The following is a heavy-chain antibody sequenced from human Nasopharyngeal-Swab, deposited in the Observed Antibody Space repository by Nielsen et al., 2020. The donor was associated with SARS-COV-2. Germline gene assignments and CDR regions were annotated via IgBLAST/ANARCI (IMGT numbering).Heavy chain of an antibody. V-gene: IGHV4-59*08. CDR2: ISYSGST. CDR3: ARSRITGTSRYFDL. Sequence: SETLSLTCTVSGGSINSSYWSWIRQPPGKGLEWIGYISYSGSTNYNPSLTSRVTISVDTSKNQFSLKLSSVTAADTAVYHCARSRITGTSRYFDLWGRGTLVTVSS. J-gene: IGHJ2*01. CDR1: GGSINSSY. D-gene: IGHD1-7*01.